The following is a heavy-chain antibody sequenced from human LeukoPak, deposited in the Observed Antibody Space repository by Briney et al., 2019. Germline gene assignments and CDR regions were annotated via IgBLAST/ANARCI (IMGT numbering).Heavy chain of an antibody. Sequence: GGSLRLSCAASGFTFSSYSMNWVRQAPGKGLEWVSSISSSSSYIYYADSVKGRFTISRDNAKNSLYLQMNSLRAEDTAVYYCARGRPDRWEQQLVTDYFDYWGQGTLVTVSS. CDR1: GFTFSSYS. CDR3: ARGRPDRWEQQLVTDYFDY. J-gene: IGHJ4*02. D-gene: IGHD6-13*01. V-gene: IGHV3-21*01. CDR2: ISSSSSYI.